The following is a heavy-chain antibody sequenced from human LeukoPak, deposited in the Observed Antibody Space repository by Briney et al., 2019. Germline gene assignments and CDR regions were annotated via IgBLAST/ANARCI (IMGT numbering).Heavy chain of an antibody. CDR1: GFTFSSYG. Sequence: PGGSLRLSCAASGFTFSSYGMHWVSQAPGKGLEWVAVIWYDGSNKYYADSVKGRFTISRDNSKNTLYLQMNSLRAEDTAVYYCARDRTGYDILTGYYNVPDYWGQGTLVTVSS. CDR3: ARDRTGYDILTGYYNVPDY. V-gene: IGHV3-33*01. D-gene: IGHD3-9*01. J-gene: IGHJ4*02. CDR2: IWYDGSNK.